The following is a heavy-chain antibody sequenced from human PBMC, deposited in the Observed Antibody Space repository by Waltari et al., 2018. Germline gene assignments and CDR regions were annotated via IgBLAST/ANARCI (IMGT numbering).Heavy chain of an antibody. D-gene: IGHD6-6*01. J-gene: IGHJ6*03. CDR2: RNADNRKT. Sequence: QVQLVQSGAEVKKPGASVKVSCKASGYTFTSYDINWVRQATGQGLEWMGWRNADNRKTGDAQKLQGRDTMTRNTSISTAYMELSSLRSEDTAVYYCARRTSIAARQLQYCYYYMDVWGKGTTVTVSS. CDR1: GYTFTSYD. V-gene: IGHV1-8*01. CDR3: ARRTSIAARQLQYCYYYMDV.